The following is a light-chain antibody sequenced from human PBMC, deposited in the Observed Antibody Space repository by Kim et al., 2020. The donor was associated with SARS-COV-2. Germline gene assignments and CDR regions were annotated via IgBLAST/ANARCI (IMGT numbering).Light chain of an antibody. Sequence: QSALTQPASVSGSPGQSITISCTGTRSDVGNYNLVSWYQQHPGRVPKLMIYEVSKRPSGVSNRFSGSKSGNTASLTISGLQAEDEADYYCCSYAGSSTYVFGTGTKVTVL. V-gene: IGLV2-23*02. CDR1: RSDVGNYNL. CDR3: CSYAGSSTYV. CDR2: EVS. J-gene: IGLJ1*01.